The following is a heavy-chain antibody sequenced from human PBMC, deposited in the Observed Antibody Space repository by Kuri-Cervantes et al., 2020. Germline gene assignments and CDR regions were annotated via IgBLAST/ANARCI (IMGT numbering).Heavy chain of an antibody. D-gene: IGHD3-3*01. J-gene: IGHJ5*02. V-gene: IGHV1-46*01. Sequence: ASVKVSCKASGYTFTSYYMHWVRQAPGQGLEWMGIINPSGGSTSYAQKFQGRVTMTTDTSTGTAYMELRSLRSDDTAVYYCARDWDFWSGYGFDPWGQGTLVTVSS. CDR3: ARDWDFWSGYGFDP. CDR2: INPSGGST. CDR1: GYTFTSYY.